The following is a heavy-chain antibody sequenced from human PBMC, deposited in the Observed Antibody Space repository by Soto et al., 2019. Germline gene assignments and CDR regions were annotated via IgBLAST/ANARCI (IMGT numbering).Heavy chain of an antibody. CDR2: IYYSGST. D-gene: IGHD3-22*01. V-gene: IGHV4-31*03. Sequence: QVQLQESGPGLVKPSQTLSLTCTVSGGSISSGGYYWSWIRQHPGKGLEWIGYIYYSGSTYYNPSLKGRVTISVDTSKNQFSLKLSSVTAADTAVYYCARGRARDSSGYYPRFDYWGQGTLVTVSS. CDR3: ARGRARDSSGYYPRFDY. CDR1: GGSISSGGYY. J-gene: IGHJ4*02.